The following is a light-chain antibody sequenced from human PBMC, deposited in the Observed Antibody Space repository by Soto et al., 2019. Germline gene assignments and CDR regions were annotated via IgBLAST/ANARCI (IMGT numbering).Light chain of an antibody. Sequence: QSALTQPPSASGSPGQSVTLSCTGTSSDVGGYNYVSWYQQHPGKAPKLVIYEVSNRPSGVPDRVSGSQSGDTASLTVSGLQTEDEADYYCSSYAGTNNLVFGGGTKLTVL. CDR1: SSDVGGYNY. J-gene: IGLJ2*01. V-gene: IGLV2-8*01. CDR3: SSYAGTNNLV. CDR2: EVS.